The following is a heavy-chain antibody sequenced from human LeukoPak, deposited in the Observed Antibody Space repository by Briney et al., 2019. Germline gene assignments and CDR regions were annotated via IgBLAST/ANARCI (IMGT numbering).Heavy chain of an antibody. Sequence: GASVKVSCKASGYTFTSYGISWVRQAPGQGLEWMGWISAYNGNTNYAQKLQGRVTMTTDTSTSTVYMELSSLRSEDTAVYYCARDLAAAGPYYFDYWGQGTLVTVSS. D-gene: IGHD6-13*01. CDR3: ARDLAAAGPYYFDY. V-gene: IGHV1-18*01. CDR2: ISAYNGNT. J-gene: IGHJ4*02. CDR1: GYTFTSYG.